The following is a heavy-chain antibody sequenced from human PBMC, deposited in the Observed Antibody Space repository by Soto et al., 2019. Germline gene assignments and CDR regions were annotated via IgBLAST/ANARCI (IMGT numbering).Heavy chain of an antibody. J-gene: IGHJ4*02. Sequence: EVPLVESGGDLVQPGGSLRLSCAASGFAFSSYWMHWVRQAPGKGLVWVSRINSDGSMTNYADSVRGRFTISRDNAENTLYLQMNSLRAEDTAVYYCARLKAGTAAFDYWGQGTLVTVSS. CDR2: INSDGSMT. V-gene: IGHV3-74*01. D-gene: IGHD6-19*01. CDR3: ARLKAGTAAFDY. CDR1: GFAFSSYW.